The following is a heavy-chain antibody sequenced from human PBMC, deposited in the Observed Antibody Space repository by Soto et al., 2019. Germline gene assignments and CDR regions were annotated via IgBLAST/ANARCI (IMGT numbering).Heavy chain of an antibody. CDR3: ARGLGGRMDD. D-gene: IGHD3-16*01. CDR1: GTIFSSYT. J-gene: IGHJ6*02. V-gene: IGHV1-69*08. CDR2: IMPILGDT. Sequence: QVQLVQSGAEVKKPGSSVRVSCKASGTIFSSYTISWVRQAPGQGLEWMGRIMPILGDTNSAQKFQDRVTLTADKSTNTAYMELNSLRLEDTAVYYCARGLGGRMDDWGQGTTVTVSS.